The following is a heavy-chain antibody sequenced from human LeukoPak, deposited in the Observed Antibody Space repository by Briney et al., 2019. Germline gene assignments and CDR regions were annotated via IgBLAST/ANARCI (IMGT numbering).Heavy chain of an antibody. CDR1: GGSISSRGYY. V-gene: IGHV4-39*01. CDR2: ISYSGST. Sequence: SETLSLTCSVYGGSISSRGYYWAWIRQPPGKGLEWIGSISYSGSTYYNPSLKSRVTISADTSKSQFSLKLSSVTAADTAVYYCARTSYYDSSGYTLDFWGQGALVTVSS. CDR3: ARTSYYDSSGYTLDF. J-gene: IGHJ4*02. D-gene: IGHD3-22*01.